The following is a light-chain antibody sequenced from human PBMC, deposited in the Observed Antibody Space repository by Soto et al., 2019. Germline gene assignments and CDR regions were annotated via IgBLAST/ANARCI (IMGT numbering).Light chain of an antibody. J-gene: IGLJ3*02. CDR2: EVA. V-gene: IGLV2-8*01. CDR3: TSYAASNNFYFV. Sequence: QSVLTQPPSASWSPGQSVTISCTGTSSNVGGYNDVSWYQQYPGRAPKLMIYEVAKRPSGVPDRFSGSKSGNTASLTVSGLQAEDEADDYCTSYAASNNFYFVFGGGTKLTVL. CDR1: SSNVGGYND.